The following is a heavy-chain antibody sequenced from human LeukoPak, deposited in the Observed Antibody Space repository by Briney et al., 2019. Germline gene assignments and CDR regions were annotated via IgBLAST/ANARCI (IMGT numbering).Heavy chain of an antibody. CDR1: GFTFSSYA. CDR2: ISYDGSNK. V-gene: IGHV3-30-3*01. CDR3: ARANKDIVVVPAAKDYYYYMDV. Sequence: GGSLRLSCAASGFTFSSYAMHWVRQAPGKGLEWVAVISYDGSNKYYADSVKGRFTISRDNSKNTLYLQMNSLRAEDTAVYYCARANKDIVVVPAAKDYYYYMDVWGKGTTVTVSS. D-gene: IGHD2-2*01. J-gene: IGHJ6*03.